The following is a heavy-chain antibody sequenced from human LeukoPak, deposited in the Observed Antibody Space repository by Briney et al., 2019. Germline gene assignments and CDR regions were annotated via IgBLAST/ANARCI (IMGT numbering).Heavy chain of an antibody. CDR3: ATTLNVATAGYF. CDR2: ISSSSSYI. CDR1: GFTFSSYS. J-gene: IGHJ4*02. Sequence: NTGGSLRLSCAASGFTFSSYSMNWVRQAPGKGLEWVSSISSSSSYIYYADSVKGRFTISRDNAKNSVYLEMNSLRAEDTATYYCATTLNVATAGYFWGQGTLVTVSS. D-gene: IGHD6-13*01. V-gene: IGHV3-21*01.